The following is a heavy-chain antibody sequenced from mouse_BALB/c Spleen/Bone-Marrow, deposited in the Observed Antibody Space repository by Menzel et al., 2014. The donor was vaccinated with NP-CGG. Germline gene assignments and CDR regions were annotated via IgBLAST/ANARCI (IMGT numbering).Heavy chain of an antibody. D-gene: IGHD2-1*01. V-gene: IGHV5-9-2*01. J-gene: IGHJ4*01. CDR2: TSVGGSYS. Sequence: EVKLVESGGGLVKPGGSLKLSCAATGFTFNRYVMSWVRQTPEKRLEWVASTSVGGSYSYYPDSVKGRFTISRDNAKNSLYLQMSSLRSEDTAMFYCARRGYGNHGYYAMDYWGQGTSVTVSS. CDR1: GFTFNRYV. CDR3: ARRGYGNHGYYAMDY.